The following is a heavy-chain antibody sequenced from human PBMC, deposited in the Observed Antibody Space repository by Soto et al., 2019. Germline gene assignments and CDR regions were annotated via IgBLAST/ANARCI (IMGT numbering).Heavy chain of an antibody. CDR3: ARDPAGTVFWFDP. Sequence: QVQLVQSGAEVKKPGASVRVSCEASGYTFTSYAIHWVRQAPGQGLEWMGWINAGNGNTKYSQRFQGRVTITRDTSTSTSYMELSSLRSEDAAVYYCARDPAGTVFWFDPWGQGTLVTVSS. CDR2: INAGNGNT. J-gene: IGHJ5*02. D-gene: IGHD6-19*01. CDR1: GYTFTSYA. V-gene: IGHV1-3*01.